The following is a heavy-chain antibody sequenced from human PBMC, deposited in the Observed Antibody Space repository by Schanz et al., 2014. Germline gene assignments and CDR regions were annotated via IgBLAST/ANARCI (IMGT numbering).Heavy chain of an antibody. CDR1: GFSFSTHA. V-gene: IGHV3-23*04. J-gene: IGHJ6*02. D-gene: IGHD6-6*01. Sequence: EVQLVESGGGLVQPGGSLRLSCAASGFSFSTHAMSWVRQAPGQGLEWVSGINTSGGSRYYAESVKGRFTISRDNSKNTLYLQVNSLRGEDTAVYYCAKVWKDHRIAGRPGWSDGMDVWGQGTTVTVSS. CDR2: INTSGGSR. CDR3: AKVWKDHRIAGRPGWSDGMDV.